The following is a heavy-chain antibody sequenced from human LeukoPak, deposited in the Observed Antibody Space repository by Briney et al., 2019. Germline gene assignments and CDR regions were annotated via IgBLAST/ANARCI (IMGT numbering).Heavy chain of an antibody. CDR3: ARIRAIYSSGWYYFDY. D-gene: IGHD6-19*01. J-gene: IGHJ4*02. Sequence: SETLSLTCTGSGGSISSYYWSWIRQPPGKGLEWIGYIYYSGSTNYNPSLKSRVTISVDTSKNQFSLKLSSVTAADTAVYYCARIRAIYSSGWYYFDYWGQGTLVTVSS. CDR2: IYYSGST. CDR1: GGSISSYY. V-gene: IGHV4-59*01.